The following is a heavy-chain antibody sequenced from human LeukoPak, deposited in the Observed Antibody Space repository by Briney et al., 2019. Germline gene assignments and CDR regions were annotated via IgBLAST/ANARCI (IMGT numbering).Heavy chain of an antibody. Sequence: SETLSLTCTVSGYSISSGYYWGWIRQSPEKGLEWIGSIYHSGATYYNPSLKSRVTISVDTSKNQFSLKVTSVTTADTAVYYCARDLGMAGIAPVDYWGQGTLVTVSS. CDR2: IYHSGAT. CDR3: ARDLGMAGIAPVDY. CDR1: GYSISSGYY. D-gene: IGHD6-19*01. V-gene: IGHV4-38-2*02. J-gene: IGHJ4*02.